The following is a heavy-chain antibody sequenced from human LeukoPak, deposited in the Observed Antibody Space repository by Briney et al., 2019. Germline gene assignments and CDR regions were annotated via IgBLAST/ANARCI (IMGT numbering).Heavy chain of an antibody. CDR3: ATGLDTIDY. CDR2: IYTSGST. V-gene: IGHV4-4*07. Sequence: SEXXXLXCTVSGGSISSYYWSWIRQPAGKGREWIGRIYTSGSTNYNPSLKSRVTMSVDTSKNQFSLKLSSVTAADTAVYYCATGLDTIDYWGQGTLVTVSS. J-gene: IGHJ4*02. CDR1: GGSISSYY. D-gene: IGHD6-6*01.